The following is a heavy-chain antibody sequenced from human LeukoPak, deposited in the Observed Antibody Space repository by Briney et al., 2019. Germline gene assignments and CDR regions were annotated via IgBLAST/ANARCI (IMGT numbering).Heavy chain of an antibody. CDR2: INPSGGST. D-gene: IGHD3-16*01. CDR3: AREGEDNWFDP. Sequence: ASVKVSCKASGYTFTSYYMHWVRQAPGQGLEWMGIINPSGGSTSYAQKFQGRVTMTRDTSTSTVYMELSSPRSEDTAVYYCAREGEDNWFDPWGQGTLVTVSS. CDR1: GYTFTSYY. J-gene: IGHJ5*02. V-gene: IGHV1-46*01.